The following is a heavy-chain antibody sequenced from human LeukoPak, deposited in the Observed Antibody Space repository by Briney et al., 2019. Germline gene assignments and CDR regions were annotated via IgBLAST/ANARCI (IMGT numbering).Heavy chain of an antibody. J-gene: IGHJ4*02. D-gene: IGHD3-22*01. CDR3: ARLHYSYDSSGCYLYYFDF. CDR1: GGSVSSYY. V-gene: IGHV4-59*08. Sequence: SETLSLTCNVSGGSVSSYYWSWIRQPPGKGLEWIGYIYYSGTTNYTPSLKSRVTMSVDTSRNQFSLKLSSVTAADTAVYYCARLHYSYDSSGCYLYYFDFWGQGTLVTVSS. CDR2: IYYSGTT.